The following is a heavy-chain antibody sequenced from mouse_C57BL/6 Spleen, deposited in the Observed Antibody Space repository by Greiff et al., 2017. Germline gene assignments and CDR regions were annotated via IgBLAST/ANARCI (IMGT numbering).Heavy chain of an antibody. CDR3: AREPSTAPYYFDY. Sequence: QVHVKQPGAELVKPGASVKLSCKASGYTFTSYWMHWVKQRPGRGLEWIGRIDPNSGGTKYNEKFKSKATLTVDKPSSTAYMQLSSLTSEDSAVYYCAREPSTAPYYFDYWGQGTTLTVSS. J-gene: IGHJ2*01. CDR1: GYTFTSYW. CDR2: IDPNSGGT. D-gene: IGHD1-2*01. V-gene: IGHV1-72*01.